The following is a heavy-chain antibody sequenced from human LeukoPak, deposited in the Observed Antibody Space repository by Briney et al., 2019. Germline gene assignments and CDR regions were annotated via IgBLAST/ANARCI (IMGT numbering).Heavy chain of an antibody. CDR1: GFTFSSHD. CDR3: ARDRVVPAAPGRAFDI. D-gene: IGHD2-2*01. J-gene: IGHJ3*02. CDR2: IYSGGST. V-gene: IGHV3-53*01. Sequence: PGGSLRLSCAASGFTFSSHDMSWVRQAPGKGLEWVSVIYSGGSTYYADSVKGRFTISRDNSKNTLYLQMNSLRAEDTAVYYCARDRVVPAAPGRAFDIWGQGTMVTVSS.